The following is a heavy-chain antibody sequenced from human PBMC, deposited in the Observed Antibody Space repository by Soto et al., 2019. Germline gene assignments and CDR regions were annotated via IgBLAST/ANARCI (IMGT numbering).Heavy chain of an antibody. CDR1: GGSFSSYA. D-gene: IGHD2-2*01. CDR2: IIPISDTT. V-gene: IGHV1-69*13. Sequence: GASVKVSCKASGGSFSSYAISWVRQAPGQGLEWMGGIIPISDTTNYAQKFKGRVTITADESTSTAYMELSSLRSEDTAVYYCARSQGSSTSLEIYYYYYYGMDVWG. J-gene: IGHJ6*02. CDR3: ARSQGSSTSLEIYYYYYYGMDV.